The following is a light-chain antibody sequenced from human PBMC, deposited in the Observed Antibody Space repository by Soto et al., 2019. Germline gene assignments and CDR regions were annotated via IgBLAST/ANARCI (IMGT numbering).Light chain of an antibody. Sequence: VLTQSPGTLSLYPGERATLSCRASQTLSSRHLAWYQQKPGQAPRLLIYGVSTRVAGIPDRFSGSGSGTDFSLTISRLEPEDFAVYYCQQYGTSPWTFGQGTKVDIK. V-gene: IGKV3-20*01. CDR3: QQYGTSPWT. CDR2: GVS. J-gene: IGKJ1*01. CDR1: QTLSSRH.